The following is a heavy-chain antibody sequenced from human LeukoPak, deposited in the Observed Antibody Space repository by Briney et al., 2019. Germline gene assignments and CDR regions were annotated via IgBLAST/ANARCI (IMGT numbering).Heavy chain of an antibody. V-gene: IGHV3-53*01. CDR3: ARRMLGPGPWEPYNY. CDR2: IYSGGST. Sequence: GGSLRLSCAASGFTVSSNYMSWVRQAPGKGLEWVSVIYSGGSTYYADSVKGRFTISRDNSKNTLYLQMNSLRAEDPAVYYCARRMLGPGPWEPYNYWGQGPLVTVSS. D-gene: IGHD1-26*01. CDR1: GFTVSSNY. J-gene: IGHJ4*02.